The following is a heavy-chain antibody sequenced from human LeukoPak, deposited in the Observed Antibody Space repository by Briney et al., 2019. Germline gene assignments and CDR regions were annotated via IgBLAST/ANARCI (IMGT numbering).Heavy chain of an antibody. Sequence: SETLSLTCTVSGGSISSSTYYWGWIRQPPGKGLEWIGNIFYSGTYYNPSLQSRVTISVGTSKNQFSLKLSSVTAADTAVYYCVSPRYFDLWGRGTLVTVSS. CDR1: GGSISSSTYY. J-gene: IGHJ2*01. CDR2: IFYSGT. V-gene: IGHV4-39*01. CDR3: VSPRYFDL.